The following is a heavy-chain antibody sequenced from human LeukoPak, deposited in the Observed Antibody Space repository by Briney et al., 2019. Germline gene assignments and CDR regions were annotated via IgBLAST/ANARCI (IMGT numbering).Heavy chain of an antibody. D-gene: IGHD6-13*01. CDR1: GGSISSYY. CDR2: IYYSRST. Sequence: PSETLSLTCTVSGGSISSYYWSWIRQPPGKGLEWIGYIYYSRSTNYNPSLRSRVTISVDTSKNQFSLKLSSVTAADTAVYYCARHTSSWANFDYWGQGTLVTVSS. CDR3: ARHTSSWANFDY. J-gene: IGHJ4*02. V-gene: IGHV4-59*08.